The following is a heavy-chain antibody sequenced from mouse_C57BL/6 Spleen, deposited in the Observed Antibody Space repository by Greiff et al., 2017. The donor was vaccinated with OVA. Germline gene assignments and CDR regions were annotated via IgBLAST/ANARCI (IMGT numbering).Heavy chain of an antibody. CDR3: ARRGYYGSSYKAMDY. Sequence: VQLVESGAELMKPGAPVKLSCKATGYTFTGYWIEWVKQRPGHGLEWIGEILPGSGSTNYNAKFKGKATFTADTASNTAYMQLSSLTTENSAIYDGARRGYYGSSYKAMDYWGQGTSVTVSS. D-gene: IGHD1-1*01. CDR1: GYTFTGYW. CDR2: ILPGSGST. V-gene: IGHV1-9*01. J-gene: IGHJ4*01.